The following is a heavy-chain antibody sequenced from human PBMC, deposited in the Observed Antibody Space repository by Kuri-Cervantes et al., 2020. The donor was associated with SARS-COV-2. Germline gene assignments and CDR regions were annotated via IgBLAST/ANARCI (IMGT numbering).Heavy chain of an antibody. V-gene: IGHV3-30-3*01. CDR2: ISYDGSNK. D-gene: IGHD6-13*01. CDR1: GFTFSSYA. Sequence: GESLKISCAASGFTFSSYAMHWVRQAPGKGLEWVAVISYDGSNKYYADSVKGRFTISRDNSKNTLYLQMNSLRAEDTAVYYCASRGGSSSGGEYYYYGMDVWGQGTTVTVSS. J-gene: IGHJ6*02. CDR3: ASRGGSSSGGEYYYYGMDV.